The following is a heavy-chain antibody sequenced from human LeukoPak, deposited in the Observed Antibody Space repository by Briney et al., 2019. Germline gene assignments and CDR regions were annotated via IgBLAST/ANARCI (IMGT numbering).Heavy chain of an antibody. CDR2: IWYDGSNN. V-gene: IGHV3-33*01. CDR1: GFTFSNYG. D-gene: IGHD7-27*01. CDR3: ARGNVGIGFYWYFDL. Sequence: GGSLRLSCAASGFTFSNYGMHWVRQAPGKGLEWVAVIWYDGSNNYYADSVKGRFTISRDNSKNTLYLQMNSLRAEDTAVYYCARGNVGIGFYWYFDLWGRGTLVTVSS. J-gene: IGHJ2*01.